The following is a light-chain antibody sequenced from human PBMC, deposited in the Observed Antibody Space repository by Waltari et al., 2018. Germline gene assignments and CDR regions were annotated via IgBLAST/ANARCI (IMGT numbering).Light chain of an antibody. V-gene: IGLV2-8*01. CDR1: SSEPGRYTS. Sequence: QSALTQPPSASASPGHSVTISCTATSSEPGRYTSVSSYRQHPGQAPKLIIYDVSKRPSGVSDRFSGSKSGSTASLTVSGLQAGDEADYYCSSYGGSNNFVLFGGGTKLTVL. J-gene: IGLJ2*01. CDR3: SSYGGSNNFVL. CDR2: DVS.